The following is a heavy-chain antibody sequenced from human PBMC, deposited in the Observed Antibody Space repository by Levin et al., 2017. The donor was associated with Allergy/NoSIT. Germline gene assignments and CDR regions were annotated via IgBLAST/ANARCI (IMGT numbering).Heavy chain of an antibody. CDR3: ARDHGETTLFDY. V-gene: IGHV4-30-4*01. D-gene: IGHD4-17*01. J-gene: IGHJ4*02. Sequence: SETLSLTCTVSGGSISSGDYYWSWIRQPPGTGLEWIGYIYYSGSTYYNPSLKSRVTISVDTSKNQFSLKLSSVTAADTAVYYCARDHGETTLFDYWGQGTLVTVSS. CDR2: IYYSGST. CDR1: GGSISSGDYY.